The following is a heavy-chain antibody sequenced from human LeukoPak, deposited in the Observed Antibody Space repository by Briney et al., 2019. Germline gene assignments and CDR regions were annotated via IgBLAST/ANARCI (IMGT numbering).Heavy chain of an antibody. J-gene: IGHJ4*02. CDR1: GGSISSSNW. CDR3: ARVGGRDREYDSTLYY. D-gene: IGHD3-22*01. CDR2: IYHSGST. Sequence: KPSGTLSLTCAVSGGSISSSNWWSWVRQPPGKGLEWIGEIYHSGSTNYNPSLKSRVTISVDKSKNQFSLKLSSVTAADTAVYYCARVGGRDREYDSTLYYWGQGTLVTVSS. V-gene: IGHV4-4*02.